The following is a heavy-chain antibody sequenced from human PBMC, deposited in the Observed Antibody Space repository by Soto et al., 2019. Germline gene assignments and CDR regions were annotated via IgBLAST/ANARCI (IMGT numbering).Heavy chain of an antibody. V-gene: IGHV3-23*01. Sequence: GGSLRLSCAASGFTFSSYTMNWVRQAPGKGLEWVSGINSGGRTYYADSVKGRFTISRDDSKNTLYLQIISLRAEDTAVYYCAKDLRPDGLWDFDYWGQGTLVTVSS. D-gene: IGHD4-17*01. CDR2: INSGGRT. CDR1: GFTFSSYT. CDR3: AKDLRPDGLWDFDY. J-gene: IGHJ4*02.